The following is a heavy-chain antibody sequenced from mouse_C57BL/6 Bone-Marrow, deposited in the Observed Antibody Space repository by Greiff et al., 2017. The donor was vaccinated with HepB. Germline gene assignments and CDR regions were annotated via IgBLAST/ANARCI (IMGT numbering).Heavy chain of an antibody. CDR3: ARSITTVVADY. D-gene: IGHD1-1*01. V-gene: IGHV1-81*01. J-gene: IGHJ2*01. Sequence: QVQLQQSGAELARPGASVKLSCKASGYTFTSYGISWVKLRTGQGLEWIGEIYPRSGNTYYNEKFKGKATLTADKSSSTAYMELRSLTSEDSAVYFCARSITTVVADYWGQGTTLTVSS. CDR1: GYTFTSYG. CDR2: IYPRSGNT.